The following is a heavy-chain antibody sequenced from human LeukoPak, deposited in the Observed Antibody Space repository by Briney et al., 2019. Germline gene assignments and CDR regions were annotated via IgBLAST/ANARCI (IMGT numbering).Heavy chain of an antibody. CDR3: ARDLEIGSSSYYFDY. V-gene: IGHV3-33*01. Sequence: PGRSLRLSCAASGFTFSTYGMHWVRQAPAKGLEWVAVIWYDGSNKYYADSVRGPFTSSRDNFKNTLYLQMNSLRAEDTAVYYCARDLEIGSSSYYFDYWGQGTLVTVSS. CDR1: GFTFSTYG. J-gene: IGHJ4*02. D-gene: IGHD3-3*01. CDR2: IWYDGSNK.